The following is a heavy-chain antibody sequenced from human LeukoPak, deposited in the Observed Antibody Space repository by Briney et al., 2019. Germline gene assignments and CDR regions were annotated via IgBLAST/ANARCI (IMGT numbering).Heavy chain of an antibody. V-gene: IGHV3-23*01. CDR2: NSGSGGST. Sequence: PGGSLRLPCAASGFTFSSYAMSWVRQAPGKGLEWVSANSGSGGSTYYADSVKGRFTISRDNSKNTLYLQMNSLRAEDTAVYYCAKDPRYSGSYGYFQHWGQGTLVTVSS. CDR3: AKDPRYSGSYGYFQH. CDR1: GFTFSSYA. D-gene: IGHD1-26*01. J-gene: IGHJ1*01.